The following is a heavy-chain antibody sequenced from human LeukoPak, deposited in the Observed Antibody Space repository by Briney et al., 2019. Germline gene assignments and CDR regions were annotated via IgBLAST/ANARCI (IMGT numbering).Heavy chain of an antibody. CDR3: ARALWFGGRFTGYYMDV. J-gene: IGHJ6*03. Sequence: PSETLSLTCAVYGGSFSGYYWSWIRQPPGKGLEWIGEINHSGSTNYNPSLKSRVTISVDTSKNQFSLKLSSVTAADTAVYYCARALWFGGRFTGYYMDVWGKGTTVTISS. V-gene: IGHV4-34*01. CDR1: GGSFSGYY. D-gene: IGHD3-10*01. CDR2: INHSGST.